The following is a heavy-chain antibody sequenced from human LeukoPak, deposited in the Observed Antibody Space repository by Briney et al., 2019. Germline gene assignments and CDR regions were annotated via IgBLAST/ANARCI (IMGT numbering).Heavy chain of an antibody. CDR1: GFTFSSYA. CDR2: ISGSGDNT. V-gene: IGHV3-23*01. CDR3: AKGSYYDSSGSFYFDY. D-gene: IGHD3-22*01. J-gene: IGHJ4*02. Sequence: GGSLRLSCAASGFTFSSYAMSWVRQAPGKGLEWVSGISGSGDNTYYADSVKGRFTISRDNSKNTLYVQVNSLGTEDTAAYYCAKGSYYDSSGSFYFDYWGQGTLVTVSS.